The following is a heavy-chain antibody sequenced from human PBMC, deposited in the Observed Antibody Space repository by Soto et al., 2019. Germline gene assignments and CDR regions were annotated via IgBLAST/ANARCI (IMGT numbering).Heavy chain of an antibody. Sequence: SETLSLTCTVSGGSISSGGYYWSWIRQHPGKGLEWIGYIHYSGSTYYNPSLKSRVTISVDTSKNQFSLKLSSVTAADTAVYYCARDNLVAATNDAFDIWGQGTMVTVSS. J-gene: IGHJ3*02. CDR3: ARDNLVAATNDAFDI. D-gene: IGHD2-15*01. CDR1: GGSISSGGYY. V-gene: IGHV4-31*03. CDR2: IHYSGST.